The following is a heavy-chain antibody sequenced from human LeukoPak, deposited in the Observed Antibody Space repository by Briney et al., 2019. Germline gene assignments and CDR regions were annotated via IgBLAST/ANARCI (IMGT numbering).Heavy chain of an antibody. V-gene: IGHV1-18*04. CDR3: ARDRAAAGTVSIVAY. D-gene: IGHD6-13*01. J-gene: IGHJ4*02. CDR1: GYTFTSYG. CDR2: ISAYNGNT. Sequence: GASVMVSCKASGYTFTSYGISWVRQAPGQGLEWMGWISAYNGNTNYAQNPQGRVTMNTDTSTSTAYMKLRSLRSDDTAVYYCARDRAAAGTVSIVAYWGQGTLVTVSS.